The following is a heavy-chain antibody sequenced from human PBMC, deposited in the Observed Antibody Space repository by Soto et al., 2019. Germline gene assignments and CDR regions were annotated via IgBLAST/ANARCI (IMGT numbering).Heavy chain of an antibody. CDR2: ISGGGGSTI. D-gene: IGHD3-22*01. CDR1: GFTFSDYY. V-gene: IGHV3-11*01. CDR3: ARQRGYYDSSGLDY. Sequence: QVQLVESGGGLVKPGGSLRLSCAASGFTFSDYYMTWIRQAPGKGLEWDSYISGGGGSTIYYADSVKGRFTISRDNAKNSLYMQVNSLRAEDTAVYYCARQRGYYDSSGLDYWGQGTLVTVPS. J-gene: IGHJ4*02.